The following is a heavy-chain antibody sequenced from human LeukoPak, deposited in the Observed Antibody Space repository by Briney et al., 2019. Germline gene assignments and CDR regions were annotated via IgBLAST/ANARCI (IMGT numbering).Heavy chain of an antibody. Sequence: PSETLSLTCTVSGGSISSSSYYWGWIRQPPGKGLEWIGRIYTSGSTNYNPSLKSRVTISVDTSKNQFSLKLSSVTAADTAVYYCASGYSGYGRYYYYMDVWGKGTTVTISS. CDR1: GGSISSSSYY. J-gene: IGHJ6*03. V-gene: IGHV4-39*07. CDR2: IYTSGST. CDR3: ASGYSGYGRYYYYMDV. D-gene: IGHD5-12*01.